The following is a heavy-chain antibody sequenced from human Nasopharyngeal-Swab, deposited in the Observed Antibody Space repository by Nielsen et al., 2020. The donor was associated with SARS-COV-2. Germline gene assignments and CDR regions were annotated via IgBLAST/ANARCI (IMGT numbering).Heavy chain of an antibody. CDR3: ARDLGDYYYYYYMDV. CDR1: GFRFSDYS. CDR2: ISGSGGFI. D-gene: IGHD3-10*01. V-gene: IGHV3-21*01. Sequence: GESLKISCAASGFRFSDYSMNWVRQAPGKGPEWVSFISGSGGFIYYADSVKGRFTISRDNARNSLYLQMNSLRAEDTAIYYCARDLGDYYYYYYMDVWGKGTTVTVSS. J-gene: IGHJ6*03.